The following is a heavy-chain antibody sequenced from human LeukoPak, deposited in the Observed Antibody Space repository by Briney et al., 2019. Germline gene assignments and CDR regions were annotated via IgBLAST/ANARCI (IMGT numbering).Heavy chain of an antibody. CDR3: ARQFYGSGSYYNRGFAP. J-gene: IGHJ5*02. CDR1: GGSISSSSYY. CDR2: IYYSGST. D-gene: IGHD3-10*01. V-gene: IGHV4-39*01. Sequence: SETLSLTCTVSGGSISSSSYYWGWLRQPPGRGREWSGSIYYSGSTYYNPSLKSRVTISVDTSKNQFSMKLSSVPAADTAVYYCARQFYGSGSYYNRGFAPWGQGTLVTVSS.